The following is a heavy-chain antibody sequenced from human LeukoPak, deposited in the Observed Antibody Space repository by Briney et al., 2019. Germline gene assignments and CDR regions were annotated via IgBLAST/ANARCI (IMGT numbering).Heavy chain of an antibody. CDR3: ARAPDGSGLDGSWFDP. CDR2: IIPIFGTA. V-gene: IGHV1-69*05. D-gene: IGHD3-10*01. J-gene: IGHJ5*02. Sequence: SVKVSCKASGGTFSSYAISWVRQAPGQGLEWMGGIIPIFGTANYAQKFQGRVTITTDESTSTAYMELSSLRSEDTAVYYCARAPDGSGLDGSWFDPWGQGTLVTVSS. CDR1: GGTFSSYA.